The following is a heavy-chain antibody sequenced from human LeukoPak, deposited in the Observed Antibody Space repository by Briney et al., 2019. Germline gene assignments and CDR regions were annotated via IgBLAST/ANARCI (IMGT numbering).Heavy chain of an antibody. CDR1: GYTFTSYA. V-gene: IGHV1-3*01. CDR3: ARGLFPWFGELLGDY. J-gene: IGHJ4*02. CDR2: INAGNGNT. Sequence: ASVKVSCKASGYTFTSYAMHWVRQAPGQRLEWMGWINAGNGNTKYSQKFQGRVTITRDTSASTAYMELSSLRSEDTAVYYCARGLFPWFGELLGDYWGQGTLVTVSS. D-gene: IGHD3-10*01.